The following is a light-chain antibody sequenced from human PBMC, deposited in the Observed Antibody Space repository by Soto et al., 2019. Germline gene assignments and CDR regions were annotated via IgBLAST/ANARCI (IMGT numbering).Light chain of an antibody. Sequence: EIVLTQSPGTLSLSPGERATFSCRASQSVSSNYLAWYQQKPGQAPGLLIYGAFKRATGIPDRFSGSGSGTDFTLSISRMEPEDFAVYCCQQYRSSPRTFGQGTKVDIK. CDR1: QSVSSNY. CDR2: GAF. J-gene: IGKJ1*01. V-gene: IGKV3-20*01. CDR3: QQYRSSPRT.